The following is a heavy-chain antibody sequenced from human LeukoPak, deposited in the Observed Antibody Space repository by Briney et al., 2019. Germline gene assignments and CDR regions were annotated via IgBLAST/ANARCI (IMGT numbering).Heavy chain of an antibody. J-gene: IGHJ4*02. CDR1: ELTFSGSG. CDR3: AREFCSGKYWGVDY. CDR2: ISFDGNSK. Sequence: GGSLRLSCTLSELTFSGSGMHWVRRAPGKGLEWVALISFDGNSKFYADSVKGRFTISKDNSKNTVYLQMNNLRSEDTAIYYCAREFCSGKYWGVDYWGQGTLVTVSS. D-gene: IGHD1-26*01. V-gene: IGHV3-30*03.